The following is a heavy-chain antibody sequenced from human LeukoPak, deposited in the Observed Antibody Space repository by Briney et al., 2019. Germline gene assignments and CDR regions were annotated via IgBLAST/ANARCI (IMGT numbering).Heavy chain of an antibody. V-gene: IGHV4-59*01. CDR1: GGSIRSYY. D-gene: IGHD6-6*01. CDR2: IYYSGST. J-gene: IGHJ4*02. CDR3: ARRGPGAGRYFDY. Sequence: SETLSLTCTVSGGSIRSYYWSWIRQPPGKGLEWIGYIYYSGSTNYNPSLKSRVTISVDTSKKQFSLKLSSVTAADTAVYYCARRGPGAGRYFDYWGQGTLVTVSS.